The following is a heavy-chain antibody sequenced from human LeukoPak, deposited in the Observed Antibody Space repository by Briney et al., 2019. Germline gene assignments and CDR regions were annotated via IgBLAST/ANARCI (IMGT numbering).Heavy chain of an antibody. CDR2: ISAYNGNT. CDR3: ARTFVLSALVHVGAENFDY. Sequence: GASVKVSCKASGYTFTSYGISWVRQAPGQGLEWMGWISAYNGNTNYAQKLQGRVTMTTDTSTSTAYMELRSLRSDDTAVYYCARTFVLSALVHVGAENFDYWGQGTLVTVSS. CDR1: GYTFTSYG. D-gene: IGHD1-26*01. J-gene: IGHJ4*02. V-gene: IGHV1-18*01.